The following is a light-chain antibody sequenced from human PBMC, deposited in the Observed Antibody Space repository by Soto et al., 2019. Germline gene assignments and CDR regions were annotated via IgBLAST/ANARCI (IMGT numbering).Light chain of an antibody. CDR1: QSIGSNF. CDR3: YHHGNSPPFT. J-gene: IGKJ4*01. CDR2: GAS. V-gene: IGKV3-20*01. Sequence: EVVLTQSPGTLSLSPGEGATLSCRTSQSIGSNFFAWYQQRRGQAPRLLIYGASNRATDVPDRFSGGGSGTDFTLTISSREPEDFAVDYCYHHGNSPPFTFGGGTKVEIK.